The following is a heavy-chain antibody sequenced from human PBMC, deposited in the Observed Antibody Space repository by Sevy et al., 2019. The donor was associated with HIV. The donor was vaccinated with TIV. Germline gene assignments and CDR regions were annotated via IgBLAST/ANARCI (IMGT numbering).Heavy chain of an antibody. J-gene: IGHJ6*02. V-gene: IGHV3-15*01. Sequence: GGSLRLSCAASGFTFSYAWMSWVRQAPGKGLEWVGRIKSKTVGGTIDYAAPVKGRFTISRDDLKNTLYLQMNSLKTEDTALYYCSTDPIIVLLVTEGMDVWGQGTTVTVSS. CDR3: STDPIIVLLVTEGMDV. D-gene: IGHD2-8*02. CDR2: IKSKTVGGTI. CDR1: GFTFSYAW.